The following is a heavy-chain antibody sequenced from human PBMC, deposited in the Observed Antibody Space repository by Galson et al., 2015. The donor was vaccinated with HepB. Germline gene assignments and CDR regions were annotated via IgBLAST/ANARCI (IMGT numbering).Heavy chain of an antibody. J-gene: IGHJ3*01. CDR2: IKGGGDT. V-gene: IGHV3-23*01. Sequence: SLRLSCAASGFTFSSYTMGWVRQAPGKGLEWVSGIKGGGDTYYADSVKGRFSISRDNSKNTLYLQMNSLGAEDTAVYHCAKTDSIYIRRPFDLWGQGTMVTVSS. CDR1: GFTFSSYT. CDR3: AKTDSIYIRRPFDL. D-gene: IGHD3-22*01.